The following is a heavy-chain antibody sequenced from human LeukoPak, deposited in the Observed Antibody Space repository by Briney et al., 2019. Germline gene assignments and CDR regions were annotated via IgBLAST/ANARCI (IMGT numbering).Heavy chain of an antibody. CDR1: GGSISSDH. D-gene: IGHD2/OR15-2a*01. CDR3: ARKNDFEI. Sequence: SETLPLTCSVSGGSISSDHRNWIRQTPGKGLEWIGCIYYSGRTYYNPSLKSRVTISVDMSKSQFSLRLTSVTAADTAVYYCARKNDFEIWGQGTLVTVSS. J-gene: IGHJ3*02. CDR2: IYYSGRT. V-gene: IGHV4-59*01.